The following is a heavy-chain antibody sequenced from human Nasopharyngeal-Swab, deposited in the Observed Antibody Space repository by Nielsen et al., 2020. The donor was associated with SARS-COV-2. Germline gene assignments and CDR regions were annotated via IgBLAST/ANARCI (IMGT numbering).Heavy chain of an antibody. J-gene: IGHJ4*02. Sequence: SETLSLTCTVSGGSISSGSYYWSWIRQPAGKGLEWIGRIYTSGSTNYNPSLRSRVTISVDTSKNQFSLQLSSVTAADTAVYYCVRSSSWYYFDYWAQGTQVTVSS. CDR3: VRSSSWYYFDY. CDR2: IYTSGST. V-gene: IGHV4-61*02. CDR1: GGSISSGSYY. D-gene: IGHD6-13*01.